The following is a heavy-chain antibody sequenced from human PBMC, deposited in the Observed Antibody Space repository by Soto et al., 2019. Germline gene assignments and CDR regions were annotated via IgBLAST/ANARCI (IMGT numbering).Heavy chain of an antibody. J-gene: IGHJ4*02. Sequence: GESLKISCKGSGYSFTSYWIGWLRQMPGKGLECMGIIYPGDSDTRYSPSFQGQVTISADKSISTAYLQWSSLKASDTAMYYCARLCPMNYCDSIGCLECWGQGTMVTVSS. CDR1: GYSFTSYW. D-gene: IGHD3-22*01. CDR2: IYPGDSDT. V-gene: IGHV5-51*01. CDR3: ARLCPMNYCDSIGCLEC.